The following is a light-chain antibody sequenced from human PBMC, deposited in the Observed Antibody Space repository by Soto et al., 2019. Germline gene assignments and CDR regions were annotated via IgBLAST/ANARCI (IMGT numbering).Light chain of an antibody. Sequence: EIVMSRAPATLCVFSGERATRLCRPSQSVGRNLSCCQKKPGQAPSILLYGASPTGNGIPARFSASRSGTKVTLTISSLQSEDFPAYYCQQYNTWPPSTFGQGTRLEIK. CDR3: QQYNTWPPST. V-gene: IGKV3-15*01. CDR2: GAS. J-gene: IGKJ5*01. CDR1: QSVGRN.